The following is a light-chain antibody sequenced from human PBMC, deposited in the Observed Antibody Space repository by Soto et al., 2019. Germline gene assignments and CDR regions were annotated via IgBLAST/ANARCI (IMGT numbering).Light chain of an antibody. CDR3: SSFTSSFTHV. Sequence: LTQPGSVSGSPGQSINISCAGSTSDIGGYNYVSWNQQHPGKAPELMIFDVSNRPSGVSNRFSGSKSGNTASLTISGLRAGDEADYYCSSFTSSFTHVFGIGTKVTVL. CDR1: TSDIGGYNY. CDR2: DVS. V-gene: IGLV2-14*03. J-gene: IGLJ1*01.